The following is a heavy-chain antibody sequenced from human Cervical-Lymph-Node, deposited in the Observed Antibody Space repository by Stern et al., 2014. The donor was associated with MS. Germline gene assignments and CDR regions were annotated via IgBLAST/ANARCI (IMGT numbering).Heavy chain of an antibody. CDR3: ARSAAGEYYFDY. D-gene: IGHD3-16*01. CDR2: IYSGGST. J-gene: IGHJ4*02. Sequence: EVQLVESGGGLVQPGGSLRLSCAASGFTVSSNYMSWVRQAPGKGLEWVSVIYSGGSTDYADSVKGRFTISSDNSKNIMCLQMNSLRAEDTAVYYCARSAAGEYYFDYWGQGTLVTVSS. CDR1: GFTVSSNY. V-gene: IGHV3-66*02.